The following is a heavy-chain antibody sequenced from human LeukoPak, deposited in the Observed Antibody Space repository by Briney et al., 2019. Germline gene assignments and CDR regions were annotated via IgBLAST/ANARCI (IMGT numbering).Heavy chain of an antibody. CDR2: ITCSGSTI. V-gene: IGHV3-48*03. CDR1: GFTFSSYE. Sequence: GGSLRLSCAASGFTFSSYEMNWIRQAPGKGLEWVSYITCSGSTIYYADSVKGRFTTSRTNAKNSLFLRMNSMTAEATAVYYCARGWVLLWGQGTLVTVSS. J-gene: IGHJ4*02. D-gene: IGHD3-22*01. CDR3: ARGWVLL.